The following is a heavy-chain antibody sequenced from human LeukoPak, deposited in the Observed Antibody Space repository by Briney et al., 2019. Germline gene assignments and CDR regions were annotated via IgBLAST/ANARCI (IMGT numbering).Heavy chain of an antibody. J-gene: IGHJ4*02. CDR3: ARGTRY. Sequence: SETLSLTCAVYGGSFSGYYWSWIRQPPGKGLEWIGEINHSGSTNYNPSLKSRVTISVDTSKNQFSLKLSSVTAADTAVYYCARGTRYWGQGTLVTVSS. V-gene: IGHV4-34*01. CDR2: INHSGST. CDR1: GGSFSGYY.